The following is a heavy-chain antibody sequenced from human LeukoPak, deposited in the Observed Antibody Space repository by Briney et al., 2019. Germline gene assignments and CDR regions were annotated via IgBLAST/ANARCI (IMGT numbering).Heavy chain of an antibody. V-gene: IGHV3-74*01. Sequence: PGGSLRLSCAASGFTFSGYWMHWVRQAPGKGLVWVSRINSDGSSTSYADSVKGRFTISRDNAKNTLYLQMNSLRAEDTAVYYCEGTYYYDSSDDYWGQGTLVTVSS. J-gene: IGHJ4*02. CDR1: GFTFSGYW. D-gene: IGHD3-22*01. CDR2: INSDGSST. CDR3: EGTYYYDSSDDY.